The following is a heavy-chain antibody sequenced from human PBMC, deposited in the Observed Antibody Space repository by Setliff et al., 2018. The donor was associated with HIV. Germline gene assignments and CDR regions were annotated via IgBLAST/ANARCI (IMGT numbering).Heavy chain of an antibody. CDR2: VYANGET. CDR3: ARRKHQDSTITTSNWFDS. V-gene: IGHV4-4*09. J-gene: IGHJ5*01. CDR1: GDSVSRYS. Sequence: SETLSLTCTVSGDSVSRYSWNWIRQPPGKGLEWIGYVYANGETNYNPSLKSRVTMSADTSRNQFSLSLNSATAADTAVYFCARRKHQDSTITTSNWFDSWGQGSLVTVSS. D-gene: IGHD3-10*01.